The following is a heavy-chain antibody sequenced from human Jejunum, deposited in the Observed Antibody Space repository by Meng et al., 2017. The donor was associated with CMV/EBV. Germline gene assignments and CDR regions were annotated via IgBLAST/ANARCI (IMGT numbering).Heavy chain of an antibody. D-gene: IGHD6-19*01. J-gene: IGHJ4*02. CDR3: GRGGSSGRE. V-gene: IGHV4-4*08. CDR2: VYFTGST. Sequence: LSCTVTGGSSSPHYWGWIRQHPGKRMEWIGYVYFTGSTNYQPTIKSRITISVDMSKNQFSLKMRSVTEADTAVYYCGRGGSSGREWGQGTLVTVSS. CDR1: GGSSSPHY.